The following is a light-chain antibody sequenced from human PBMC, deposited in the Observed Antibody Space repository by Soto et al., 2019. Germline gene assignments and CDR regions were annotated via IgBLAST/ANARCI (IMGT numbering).Light chain of an antibody. J-gene: IGKJ5*01. V-gene: IGKV3-20*01. CDR2: GAS. CDR3: QQYGSSPIT. Sequence: EIVLTQSPGTLSLSPGERATLSCRASQSFNSIYLAWYQQKPGQAPRLLIYGASSRATGIPDRFSGSGSGTDFTLTISRLEPEDFAVYYCQQYGSSPITFGQGTRLGD. CDR1: QSFNSIY.